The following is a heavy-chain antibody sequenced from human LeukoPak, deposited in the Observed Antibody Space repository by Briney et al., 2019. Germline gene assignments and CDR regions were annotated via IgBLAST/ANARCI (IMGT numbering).Heavy chain of an antibody. CDR1: GLTFSSYG. CDR2: IWYDGSNK. CDR3: ARDPSQLLEDGMDV. D-gene: IGHD6-13*01. J-gene: IGHJ6*04. V-gene: IGHV3-33*01. Sequence: GGSLRLSCAASGLTFSSYGMHWVRQAPGKGLEWVAVIWYDGSNKYYADSMKGRFTISRDNSKNTLYLQMNSLRAEDTAVYYCARDPSQLLEDGMDVWGKGTTVTVSS.